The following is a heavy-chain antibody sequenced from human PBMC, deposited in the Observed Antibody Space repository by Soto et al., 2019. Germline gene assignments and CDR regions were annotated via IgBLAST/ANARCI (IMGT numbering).Heavy chain of an antibody. Sequence: GGSLRLSCAASGFTFNIFGMHWVRQAPGKGLEWVAAISYDGGHIYYADSVKGRFTISRDNSRNTLSLQMNSLRPDDTAVYFCAKDREVETTHPAGWFDPWGQGTLVTVSS. D-gene: IGHD2-21*02. CDR2: ISYDGGHI. V-gene: IGHV3-30*18. CDR3: AKDREVETTHPAGWFDP. CDR1: GFTFNIFG. J-gene: IGHJ5*02.